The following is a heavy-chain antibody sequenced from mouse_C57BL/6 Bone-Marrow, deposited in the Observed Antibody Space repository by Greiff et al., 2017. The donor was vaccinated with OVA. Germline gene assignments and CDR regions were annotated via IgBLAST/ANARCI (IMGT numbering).Heavy chain of an antibody. D-gene: IGHD2-3*01. Sequence: QVQLQQSDAELVKPGASVKISCKVSGYTFTDHTIHWMKQRPEQGLEWIGYIYPRDGSTKYNEKFKGKATLTAGKSSSTAYMQLNSLTSEDSAVYFGAREGDGYYLYYFDDWGQGTTLTVSS. CDR3: AREGDGYYLYYFDD. CDR2: IYPRDGST. CDR1: GYTFTDHT. V-gene: IGHV1-78*01. J-gene: IGHJ2*01.